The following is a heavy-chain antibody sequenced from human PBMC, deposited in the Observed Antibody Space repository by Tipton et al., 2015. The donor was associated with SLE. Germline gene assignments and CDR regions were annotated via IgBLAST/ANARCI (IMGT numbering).Heavy chain of an antibody. D-gene: IGHD3-10*01. CDR3: GRATPPEYYGLGPPFDF. CDR1: GFTFGDHA. Sequence: SLRLSCVASGFTFGDHAMSWFRRAPGKGLEWVGFIRRKTYGGTPQYAASVKDRFTISRDDSNSIVYLQMDRLKTEDTAVYYCGRATPPEYYGLGPPFDFWGPGTLVTVSS. J-gene: IGHJ4*02. V-gene: IGHV3-49*03. CDR2: IRRKTYGGTP.